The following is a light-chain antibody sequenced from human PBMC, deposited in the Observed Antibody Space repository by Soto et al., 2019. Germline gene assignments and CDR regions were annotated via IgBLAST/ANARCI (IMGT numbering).Light chain of an antibody. J-gene: IGLJ2*01. Sequence: QSALTQPASVSGSPGQSITISCTGTSSDVGGYNYVSWYQQHPGKAPKLRVYDVSNRPSGVSNRFSGSKSGNTASLTISGLQAEDEADYYCSSYTSSSTLVVFGGGTKLTVI. V-gene: IGLV2-14*01. CDR1: SSDVGGYNY. CDR3: SSYTSSSTLVV. CDR2: DVS.